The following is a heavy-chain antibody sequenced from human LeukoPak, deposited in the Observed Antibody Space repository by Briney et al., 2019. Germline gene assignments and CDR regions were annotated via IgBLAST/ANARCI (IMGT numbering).Heavy chain of an antibody. CDR1: GFTFSSYG. CDR3: AKDRELLWFGEGDY. CDR2: IQYDGGNK. Sequence: PGGSLRLSCKASGFTFSSYGMHWVRQAPGKGLEWVAFIQYDGGNKYYAESVKGRFTISRDNSKNTQYLQMNSLRPEDTAVYYCAKDRELLWFGEGDYWGQGTLVTVSS. V-gene: IGHV3-30*02. D-gene: IGHD3-10*01. J-gene: IGHJ4*02.